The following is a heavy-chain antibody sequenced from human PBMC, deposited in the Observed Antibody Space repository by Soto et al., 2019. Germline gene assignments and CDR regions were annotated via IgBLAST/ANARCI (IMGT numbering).Heavy chain of an antibody. CDR2: ISGSGGST. V-gene: IGHV3-23*01. CDR3: FATSCSGGSCNQSFDY. CDR1: GFTFSSYA. J-gene: IGHJ4*02. Sequence: GGSLRLSCAASGFTFSSYAMSWVRQAPGKGLEWVSAISGSGGSTYYADSVKGRLSISRDNSKNRLYLQMNSLRAEDTAVYYCFATSCSGGSCNQSFDYWGQGTLVTVSS. D-gene: IGHD2-15*01.